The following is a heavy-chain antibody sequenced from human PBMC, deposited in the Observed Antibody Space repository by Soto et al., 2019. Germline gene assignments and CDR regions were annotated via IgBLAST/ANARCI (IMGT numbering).Heavy chain of an antibody. CDR3: ASGWQLKDYYAMDV. CDR2: ISSRSSYI. D-gene: IGHD1-1*01. V-gene: IGHV3-21*01. CDR1: GFTFSSYG. J-gene: IGHJ6*02. Sequence: EVQLVESGGGLVKPGGSLRLSCVGSGFTFSSYGLHWVRQAPGKGLEWVSSISSRSSYIYYADSGKGRLTISGDNAKRCLFLQMNTLRAEDTAMYYCASGWQLKDYYAMDVWGQGTTVTVSS.